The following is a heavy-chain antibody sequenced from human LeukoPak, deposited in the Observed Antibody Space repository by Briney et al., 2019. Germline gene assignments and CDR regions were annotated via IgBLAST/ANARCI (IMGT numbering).Heavy chain of an antibody. V-gene: IGHV4-4*07. D-gene: IGHD3-3*01. CDR1: GGSIGSYY. CDR2: IYTSGST. J-gene: IGHJ5*02. Sequence: SETLSLTCTVSGGSIGSYYWSWIRQPAGKGLEWIGRIYTSGSTNYNPSLKSRVTMSVDTSKNQFSLKLSSVTAADTAVYYCARGFLEWSSSTPYNWFDPWGQGTLVTVSS. CDR3: ARGFLEWSSSTPYNWFDP.